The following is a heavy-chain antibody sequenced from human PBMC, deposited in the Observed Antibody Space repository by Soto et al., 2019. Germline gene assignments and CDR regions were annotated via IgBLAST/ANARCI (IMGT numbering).Heavy chain of an antibody. CDR1: GYTFTGYY. D-gene: IGHD2-2*01. V-gene: IGHV1-2*04. CDR2: INPDSGGT. CDR3: TRDGGYCTSTSCWMFDY. Sequence: ASVKVSCKASGYTFTGYYMHWVRQAPGQGLEWMGWINPDSGGTNYAQKFQGWVTLTRDTSISTAYMELSRLRSDDTAVYYCTRDGGYCTSTSCWMFDYWGQGTLVTVSS. J-gene: IGHJ4*02.